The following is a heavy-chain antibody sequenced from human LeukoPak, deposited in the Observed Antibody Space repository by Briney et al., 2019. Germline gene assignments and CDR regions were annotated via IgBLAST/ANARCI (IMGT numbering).Heavy chain of an antibody. Sequence: SETLSLTCTVSGGSISSYYWSWIRQPPGKGLEWIGDIYYSGSTNYNPSLKSRVTISVDTSKNQFSLKLSSVTAADTAVYYCARAGLVVTFFDYWGQGTLVTVSS. CDR2: IYYSGST. D-gene: IGHD2-21*02. J-gene: IGHJ4*02. CDR3: ARAGLVVTFFDY. CDR1: GGSISSYY. V-gene: IGHV4-59*08.